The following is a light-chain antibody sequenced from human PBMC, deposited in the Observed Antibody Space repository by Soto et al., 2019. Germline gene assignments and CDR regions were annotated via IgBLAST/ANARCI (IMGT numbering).Light chain of an antibody. CDR2: GAS. V-gene: IGKV3-20*01. Sequence: EIVSNQSPGTLSSNQGGRATLSCRASQSVTNNYLAWYQQKRGQAPRLLIWGASIRAADLPDRFSGGGSGTDFTLTISRLETEDFAVYYCHQYGSSPGTFAQGTMV. CDR3: HQYGSSPGT. J-gene: IGKJ1*01. CDR1: QSVTNNY.